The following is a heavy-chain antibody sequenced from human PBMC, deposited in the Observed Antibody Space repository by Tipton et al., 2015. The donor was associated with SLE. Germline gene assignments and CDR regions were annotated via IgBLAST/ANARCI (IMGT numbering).Heavy chain of an antibody. CDR2: IYYSGST. D-gene: IGHD1-1*01. Sequence: TLSLTCTVSGGSISSYYWSWIRQPPGKGLEWIGYIYYSGSTNYSPSLKSRVTISVDTSKNQFSLKLSSVTAADTAVYYCASSPTENAFDIWGQGTMVTVSS. J-gene: IGHJ3*02. CDR3: ASSPTENAFDI. V-gene: IGHV4-59*01. CDR1: GGSISSYY.